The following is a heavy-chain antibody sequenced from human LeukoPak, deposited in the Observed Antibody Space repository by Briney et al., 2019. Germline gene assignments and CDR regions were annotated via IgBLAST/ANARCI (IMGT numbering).Heavy chain of an antibody. D-gene: IGHD4-17*01. J-gene: IGHJ4*02. CDR2: IWSDKSNR. Sequence: PGGSLRLSCAASGFIFNHHAMHWVPQAPRKGLQWVAVIWSDKSNRFYADSVRGRFTISRDDSRKTVYLQMERLTAEGTAIYYCAKDAQRGFDYGNSLEYWGQGALVTVAS. CDR1: GFIFNHHA. CDR3: AKDAQRGFDYGNSLEY. V-gene: IGHV3-33*06.